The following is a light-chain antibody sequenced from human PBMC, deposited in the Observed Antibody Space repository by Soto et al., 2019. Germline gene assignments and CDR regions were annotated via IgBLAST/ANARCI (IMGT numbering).Light chain of an antibody. V-gene: IGKV1-13*02. CDR3: QQFNSYSSLT. Sequence: AIQLTQSPSSLSASVGDRVTITCRASQGISSALAWYQQKPGKAPKLLIYYASSLESGVPSRFSGSGSGTDFTLTISSLQPEDFATYYCQQFNSYSSLTFGGGTTVEIK. CDR2: YAS. CDR1: QGISSA. J-gene: IGKJ4*01.